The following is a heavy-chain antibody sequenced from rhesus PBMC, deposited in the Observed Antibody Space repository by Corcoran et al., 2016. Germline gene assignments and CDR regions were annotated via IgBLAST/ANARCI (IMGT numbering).Heavy chain of an antibody. CDR3: AKNELELPNYFDF. CDR1: GFTFSSYG. Sequence: EVQLVESGGGLVQPGGSLRLSCAASGFTFSSYGMSWVRQAPGKGLEWVSLISNGGSSTYYAEPVKGRFTISRDNSKNTLSLQMNRLRAEDTAVYYCAKNELELPNYFDFWGQGVLVTVSS. CDR2: ISNGGSST. D-gene: IGHD1-26*01. J-gene: IGHJ4*01. V-gene: IGHV3S5*01.